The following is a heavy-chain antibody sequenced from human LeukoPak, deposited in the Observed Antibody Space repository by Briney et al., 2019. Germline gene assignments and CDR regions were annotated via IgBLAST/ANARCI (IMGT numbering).Heavy chain of an antibody. D-gene: IGHD1-26*01. Sequence: SETLSLTCTVSGGSISSSSYYWGWIRQPPGKGLEWIGSIYYSGSTYYNPSLKSQVTISVDTSKNQFSLKLSSVTAADTAVYYCARHVGGSYWHYFDYWGQGTLVTVSS. V-gene: IGHV4-39*07. CDR3: ARHVGGSYWHYFDY. J-gene: IGHJ4*02. CDR1: GGSISSSSYY. CDR2: IYYSGST.